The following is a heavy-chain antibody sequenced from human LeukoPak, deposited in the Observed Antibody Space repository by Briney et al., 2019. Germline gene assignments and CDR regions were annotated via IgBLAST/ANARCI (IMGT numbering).Heavy chain of an antibody. CDR2: INPNSGGT. D-gene: IGHD3-22*01. Sequence: ASVKVSCKASGYTFTSYHMHWVRQAPGQGLEWMGWINPNSGGTNYAQKFQGRVTMTRDTSISTAYMELSRLRSDDTAVYYCARGPYYYDSSGYPWGQGTLVTVSS. CDR1: GYTFTSYH. V-gene: IGHV1-2*02. CDR3: ARGPYYYDSSGYP. J-gene: IGHJ5*02.